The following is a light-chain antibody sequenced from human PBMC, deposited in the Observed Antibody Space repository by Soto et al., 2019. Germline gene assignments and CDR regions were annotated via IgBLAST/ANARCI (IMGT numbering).Light chain of an antibody. V-gene: IGKV1-39*01. J-gene: IGKJ2*01. CDR1: QSITTY. CDR2: AAS. CDR3: QQGYNTPHT. Sequence: DIQMTQSPSSLSASVGDRVTITCRAGQSITTYLNWYQQKPGKAPKLLIYAASSLQSGVPSRFSGSGSGTDFTLTIGSLQPEDFATYYCQQGYNTPHTFGQGTNLEIK.